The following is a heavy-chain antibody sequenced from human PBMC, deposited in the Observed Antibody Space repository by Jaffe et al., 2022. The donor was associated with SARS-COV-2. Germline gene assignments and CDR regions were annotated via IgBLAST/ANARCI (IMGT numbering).Heavy chain of an antibody. Sequence: QVQLQESGPGLVKPSQTLSLTCSVSGGSIYSGGYYWSWIRQHPGKGLEWIGYIYYSGGTFYNPSLKSRITISLDKSQNQFSLKLSSVTAADTAMYYCARVQYNSSSRLGFYFDSWGQGTLVTVSS. CDR1: GGSIYSGGYY. J-gene: IGHJ4*02. V-gene: IGHV4-31*03. D-gene: IGHD6-6*01. CDR3: ARVQYNSSSRLGFYFDS. CDR2: IYYSGGT.